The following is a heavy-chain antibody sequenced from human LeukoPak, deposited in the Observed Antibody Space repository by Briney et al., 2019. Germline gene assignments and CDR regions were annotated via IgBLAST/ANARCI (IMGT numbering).Heavy chain of an antibody. V-gene: IGHV4-30-2*01. D-gene: IGHD3-22*01. CDR2: IYHSGST. CDR3: ARGDYYDSSGYYYGFDY. J-gene: IGHJ4*02. Sequence: PSQTLSLTCAVSGGSISSGSYSWRWIRQPPGKGLEWIGYIYHSGSTYYNPSLKSRVTISVDRSKNQFSLKLSSVTAADTAVYYCARGDYYDSSGYYYGFDYWGQGTLVTVSS. CDR1: GGSISSGSYS.